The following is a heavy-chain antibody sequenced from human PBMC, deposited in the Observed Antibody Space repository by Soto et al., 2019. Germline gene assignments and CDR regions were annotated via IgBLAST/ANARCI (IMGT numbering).Heavy chain of an antibody. D-gene: IGHD2-15*01. V-gene: IGHV3-13*01. J-gene: IGHJ6*03. CDR2: IGVGGET. Sequence: EVQLVESGGGLAQPGGSLRLSCAASGFTISSYDMHWVRQVTGKGLEWVSAIGVGGETYQPGFSKVRFTISRDDVRNSVHLQMNSLTVGYTAVYFCVREYCSGGAPCSGLYYVDVWGKGTTVTVS. CDR1: GFTISSYD. CDR3: VREYCSGGAPCSGLYYVDV.